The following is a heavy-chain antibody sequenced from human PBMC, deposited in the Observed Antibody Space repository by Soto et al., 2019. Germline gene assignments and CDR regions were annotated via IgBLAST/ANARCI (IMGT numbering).Heavy chain of an antibody. Sequence: PSETLSLACPVSGCSISSGDYYWSWIRQPPGKGLEWIGYIYYSGSTYYNPSLKSRVTISVDTSKNQFSPKLSSVTAADPAVYYCARVALRAAAGAPIDYRGQGTLVTVSS. CDR3: ARVALRAAAGAPIDY. CDR1: GCSISSGDYY. V-gene: IGHV4-30-4*01. D-gene: IGHD6-13*01. CDR2: IYYSGST. J-gene: IGHJ4*02.